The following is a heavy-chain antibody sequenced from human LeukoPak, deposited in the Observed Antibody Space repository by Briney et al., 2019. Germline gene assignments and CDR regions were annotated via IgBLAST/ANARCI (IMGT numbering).Heavy chain of an antibody. V-gene: IGHV4-39*01. Sequence: SETLSLTCTVSGGSISSSSYYWGWIRQPPGKGLEWIVSIYYSGSTYYNPSLRSRFTISVDTSKNQFSLKLSSVTAADTAVYYCARLGPDGLDGYAVADYWGQGTLVTVSS. CDR2: IYYSGST. J-gene: IGHJ4*02. CDR3: ARLGPDGLDGYAVADY. D-gene: IGHD1-1*01. CDR1: GGSISSSSYY.